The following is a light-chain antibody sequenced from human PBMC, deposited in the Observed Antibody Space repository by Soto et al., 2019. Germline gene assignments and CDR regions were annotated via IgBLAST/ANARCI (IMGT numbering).Light chain of an antibody. CDR2: EVS. CDR3: SSYTSSRAYV. V-gene: IGLV2-14*01. CDR1: SSDVGGYNY. Sequence: QSALTQPASVSGSPGQSITISCTGTSSDVGGYNYVSWYQQQSGKAPKLMIHEVSNRPSGVSNRFSGSKSGNTASLTISGLQSEDEADYYCSSYTSSRAYVFGMGTKV. J-gene: IGLJ1*01.